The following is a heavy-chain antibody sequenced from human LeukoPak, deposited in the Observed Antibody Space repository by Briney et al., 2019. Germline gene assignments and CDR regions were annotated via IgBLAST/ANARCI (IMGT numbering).Heavy chain of an antibody. V-gene: IGHV2-5*02. CDR1: GGSISSYYWG. J-gene: IGHJ4*02. CDR3: GYSGRRDSSGYSY. Sequence: TLSLTCTVSGGSISSYYWGWIRQPPGKALEWLALIYWDDDKRYSPSLKSRLTITKDTSKNQVVLTMTNMDPVDTATYYCGYSGRRDSSGYSYWGQGTLVTVSS. D-gene: IGHD3-22*01. CDR2: IYWDDDK.